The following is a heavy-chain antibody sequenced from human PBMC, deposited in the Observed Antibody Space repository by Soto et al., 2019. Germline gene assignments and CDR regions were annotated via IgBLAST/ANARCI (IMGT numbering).Heavy chain of an antibody. D-gene: IGHD1-26*01. Sequence: QVQLVQSGAEVQKPGSSVKVSCKASGGTFSSYSINWVRQAPGQGLEWMGEIIPIFGTANYAQKFQGRVTMTADESTSTAYMELSSLRSDDTAVYYCARDGGRHSGGIDYWGQGTLVTVSS. CDR1: GGTFSSYS. CDR3: ARDGGRHSGGIDY. J-gene: IGHJ4*02. V-gene: IGHV1-69*01. CDR2: IIPIFGTA.